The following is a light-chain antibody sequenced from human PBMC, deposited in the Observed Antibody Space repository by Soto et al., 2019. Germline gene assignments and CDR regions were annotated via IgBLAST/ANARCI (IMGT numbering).Light chain of an antibody. CDR1: QTIIRW. CDR3: QQYNSYPYT. CDR2: KAS. Sequence: TQSPATLSASVGDRVTITCRASQTIIRWLAWYQQKPGKAPKLLIYKASSLESGVPSSFSGSGSGTEFTLTISSLQPDDFETYYCQQYNSYPYTFGQGTKLEIK. V-gene: IGKV1-5*03. J-gene: IGKJ2*01.